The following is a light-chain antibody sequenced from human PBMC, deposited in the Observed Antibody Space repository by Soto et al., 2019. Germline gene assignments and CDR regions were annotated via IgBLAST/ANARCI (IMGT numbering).Light chain of an antibody. CDR2: GDT. V-gene: IGLV1-40*01. CDR3: QSFWL. CDR1: SSNIGAGFD. J-gene: IGLJ2*01. Sequence: QSVLTQPPSVSGAPGQRVTISCNGSSSNIGAGFDVHWYQQFPGTAPKLLIYGDTIRPSGVPDRFSGSKSGTSASLAITGLQAEDEADYYCQSFWLFGGGPKLTVL.